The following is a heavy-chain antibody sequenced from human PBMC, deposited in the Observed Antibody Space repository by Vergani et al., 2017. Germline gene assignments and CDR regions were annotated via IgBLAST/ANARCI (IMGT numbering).Heavy chain of an antibody. CDR1: GFTFTTYA. CDR2: ISGSGGDT. V-gene: IGHV3-23*01. CDR3: AKASSSWILLSY. D-gene: IGHD5-18*01. Sequence: EVQLLESGGGLVQPGGSLRLSCAASGFTFTTYAMSWVRQAPGKGLGWVSTISGSGGDTYYADSVKGRFAISRDNSKNTLHLQMNSLRAGDTAVYYCAKASSSWILLSYWGQGTLVTVSS. J-gene: IGHJ4*02.